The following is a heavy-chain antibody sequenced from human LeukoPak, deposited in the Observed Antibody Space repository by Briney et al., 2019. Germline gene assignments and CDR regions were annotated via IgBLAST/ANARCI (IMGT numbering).Heavy chain of an antibody. V-gene: IGHV3-53*01. D-gene: IGHD2-8*01. CDR3: ARQESAQWDVFDI. CDR2: IYSSGGT. Sequence: PGGSLRLSCAASGFTVSINYMSWVRQAPGKGLEWVSVIYSSGGTSYADSVKGRFTISRDNSKNTLSLQMNSLRAEDTAMYYCARQESAQWDVFDIWGQGTMVAVSS. CDR1: GFTVSINY. J-gene: IGHJ3*02.